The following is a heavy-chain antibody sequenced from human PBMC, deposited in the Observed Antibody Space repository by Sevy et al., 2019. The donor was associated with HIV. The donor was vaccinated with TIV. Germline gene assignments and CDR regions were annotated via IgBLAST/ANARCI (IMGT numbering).Heavy chain of an antibody. V-gene: IGHV3-30-3*01. CDR1: GFTFTLYA. D-gene: IGHD2-21*02. Sequence: GGSLRLSCAASGFTFTLYAMHWVRQAPGKGLEWVALISYAGTKKYYADSVKGRFTISRDDSKNTPYLQMNNLRTDDKPVYSGARVVVEYWTEDGYHRFDYWGQGTQVTVSS. CDR2: ISYAGTKK. CDR3: ARVVVEYWTEDGYHRFDY. J-gene: IGHJ4*02.